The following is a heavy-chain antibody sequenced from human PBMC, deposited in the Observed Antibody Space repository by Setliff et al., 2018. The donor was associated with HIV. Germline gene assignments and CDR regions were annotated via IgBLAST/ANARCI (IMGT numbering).Heavy chain of an antibody. Sequence: GESLKISCKASGYTFTSYGISWVRQAPGQGLEWMGWISAYNGNTNYAQKLQGRVTMTTDTSTSTAYMELRSLRSDDTAVYYCARGPPIVVVPAALLTFDYWGQGTLVTVSS. CDR3: ARGPPIVVVPAALLTFDY. CDR2: ISAYNGNT. CDR1: GYTFTSYG. J-gene: IGHJ4*02. D-gene: IGHD2-2*01. V-gene: IGHV1-18*01.